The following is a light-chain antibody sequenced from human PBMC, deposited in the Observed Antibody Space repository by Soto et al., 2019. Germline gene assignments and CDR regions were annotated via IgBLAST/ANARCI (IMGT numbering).Light chain of an antibody. CDR3: QQYGSSPWT. CDR2: DAS. V-gene: IGKV3-20*01. CDR1: QSVRSSF. J-gene: IGKJ1*01. Sequence: EIGLTQSPGTLSLSPGERATLSCRASQSVRSSFLAWYQQKPGQAPSLLIKDASTRATGIPDRFSGSGSGTDFTLSISRLEPDDFAVYFCQQYGSSPWTFGQGTKVEIK.